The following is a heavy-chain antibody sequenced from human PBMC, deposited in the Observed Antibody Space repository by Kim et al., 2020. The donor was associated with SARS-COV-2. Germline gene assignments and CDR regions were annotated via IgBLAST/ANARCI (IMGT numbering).Heavy chain of an antibody. V-gene: IGHV5-10-1*01. CDR3: ARSRSGSGLFGY. J-gene: IGHJ4*02. D-gene: IGHD3-10*01. Sequence: NYSPTFQGNVTISGDKSISTAYLQWSSLKASDTAMYYCARSRSGSGLFGYWGQGTLVTVSS.